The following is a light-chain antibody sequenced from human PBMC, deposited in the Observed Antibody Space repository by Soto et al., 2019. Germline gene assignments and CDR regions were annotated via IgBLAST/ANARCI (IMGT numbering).Light chain of an antibody. Sequence: EIVMTQSPATLSASPGERAALSCRASQSVSSYLAWYQQKPGQAPRLLMYGGSTRATGIPARFSGSGSGTEFTLTISSLQSEDSAVYYCQQYGNWPPWTFGQGTKVEIK. J-gene: IGKJ1*01. CDR2: GGS. CDR1: QSVSSY. CDR3: QQYGNWPPWT. V-gene: IGKV3-15*01.